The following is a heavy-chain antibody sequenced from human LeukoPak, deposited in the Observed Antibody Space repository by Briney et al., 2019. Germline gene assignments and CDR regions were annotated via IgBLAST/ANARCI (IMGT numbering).Heavy chain of an antibody. CDR1: GYTFTSYA. V-gene: IGHV7-4-1*02. Sequence: ASVKVSCKASGYTFTSYAMNWVRQAPGQGLEWMGWINTNTGNPTYAQGFTGRFVFSLDTSVSTAYLQISSLKAEDAAVYYCARVFTVTTSGYAFDIWGQGTMVTVSS. CDR2: INTNTGNP. CDR3: ARVFTVTTSGYAFDI. J-gene: IGHJ3*02. D-gene: IGHD4-17*01.